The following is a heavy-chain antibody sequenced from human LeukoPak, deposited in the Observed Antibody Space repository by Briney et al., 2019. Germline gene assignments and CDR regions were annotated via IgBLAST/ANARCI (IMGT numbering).Heavy chain of an antibody. Sequence: SETLSLTCTVSGGSISSYDWSWIRQPPGKGLEWIGYIYYSGSTNYNPSLKSRVTISVDTSNNQFSLKLSSVTAADTAVYYCARGRRVVVGATWIDYWGQGTLVTVSS. V-gene: IGHV4-59*01. CDR2: IYYSGST. J-gene: IGHJ4*02. D-gene: IGHD2-15*01. CDR1: GGSISSYD. CDR3: ARGRRVVVGATWIDY.